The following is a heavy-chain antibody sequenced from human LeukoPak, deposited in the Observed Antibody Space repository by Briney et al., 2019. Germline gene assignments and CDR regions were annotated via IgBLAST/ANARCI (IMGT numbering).Heavy chain of an antibody. CDR2: IXXXXXNK. V-gene: IGHV3-33*01. D-gene: IGHD2-15*01. CDR3: ARDGPGYCSGGSCYGVVYYFDY. J-gene: IGHJ4*02. CDR1: GFTXSSYG. Sequence: PGGSLRLSCAASGFTXSSYGXXWVXQAPXXXXXXXXXIXXXXXNKYYADSVKGRFTISRDNSKNTLYLQMNSLRAEDTAVYYCARDGPGYCSGGSCYGVVYYFDYWGQGTLVTVSS.